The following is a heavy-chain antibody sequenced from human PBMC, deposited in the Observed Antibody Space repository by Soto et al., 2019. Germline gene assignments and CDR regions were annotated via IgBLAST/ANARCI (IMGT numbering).Heavy chain of an antibody. D-gene: IGHD5-12*01. J-gene: IGHJ4*02. CDR3: ARDGWLHYDY. Sequence: QVQLVESGGGVVQPGRSLRLSCAASGFTFSSYAMHWVRQAPGKGLEWVAVISYDGSNKYYADSVKGRFTISRDNSKNTLYRQMNSLRAEDTAVYYCARDGWLHYDYWGQGTLVTVSS. CDR2: ISYDGSNK. V-gene: IGHV3-30-3*01. CDR1: GFTFSSYA.